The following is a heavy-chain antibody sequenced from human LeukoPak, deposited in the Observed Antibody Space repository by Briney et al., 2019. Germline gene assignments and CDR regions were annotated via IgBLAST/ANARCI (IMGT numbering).Heavy chain of an antibody. CDR2: INHSGST. CDR3: ARDYYDSSGSSWFDP. V-gene: IGHV4-34*01. CDR1: GGSFSGYY. J-gene: IGHJ5*02. Sequence: SETLSLTCAVYGGSFSGYYWSWIRQPPGKGLEWIGEINHSGSTNYNPSLKSRVTISVDTSKNQFSLKLSSVTAADTAVYYCARDYYDSSGSSWFDPWGQGTLVTVSP. D-gene: IGHD3-22*01.